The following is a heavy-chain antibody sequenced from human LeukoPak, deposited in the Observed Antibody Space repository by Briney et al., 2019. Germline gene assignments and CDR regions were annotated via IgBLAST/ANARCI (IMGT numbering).Heavy chain of an antibody. D-gene: IGHD2-2*01. CDR2: ISYDGTNK. CDR3: AKDQGGGYCSRTACNFDY. Sequence: PGGSLRLSCAASGFIFSNHGIHWVRQAPGKGLEWVAVISYDGTNKYYADSVKGRFTISRDNSKKTTFLQMNSLGAEATAVYYCAKDQGGGYCSRTACNFDYWGQGTLVTVSS. V-gene: IGHV3-30*18. J-gene: IGHJ4*02. CDR1: GFIFSNHG.